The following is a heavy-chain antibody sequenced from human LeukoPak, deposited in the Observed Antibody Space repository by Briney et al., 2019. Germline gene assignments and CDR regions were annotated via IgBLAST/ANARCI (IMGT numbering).Heavy chain of an antibody. D-gene: IGHD2-15*01. CDR1: GFTFSSYS. J-gene: IGHJ4*02. CDR2: ISSSSSYI. V-gene: IGHV3-21*01. Sequence: PGGSPRLSCAASGFTFSSYSMNWVRQAPGKGLEWVSSISSSSSYIYYADSVKGRFTISRDNAKNSLYLQMNSLRAEDTAVYYCARVRVVRGYFDYWGQGTLVTVSS. CDR3: ARVRVVRGYFDY.